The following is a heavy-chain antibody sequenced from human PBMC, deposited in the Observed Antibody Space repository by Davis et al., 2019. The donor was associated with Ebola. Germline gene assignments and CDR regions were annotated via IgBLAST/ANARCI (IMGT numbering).Heavy chain of an antibody. D-gene: IGHD1-26*01. Sequence: PSETLSLTCTVSGGSISSGDYYWSWIRQPPGKGLEWIGYIYYSGSTYYNPSLKSRVTISVDTSKNQFSLKLSSVTAADTAVYYCARDTVGRGFDPWGQGTLVTVSS. CDR3: ARDTVGRGFDP. CDR2: IYYSGST. V-gene: IGHV4-30-4*01. J-gene: IGHJ5*02. CDR1: GGSISSGDYY.